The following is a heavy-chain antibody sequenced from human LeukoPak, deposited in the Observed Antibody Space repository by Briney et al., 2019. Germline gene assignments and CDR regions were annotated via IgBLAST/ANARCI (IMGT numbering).Heavy chain of an antibody. CDR2: ISHDATNE. J-gene: IGHJ4*02. D-gene: IGHD4-23*01. Sequence: GKSLRLSCVASGFIFSDYAMHWVRQAPGKGLEWMAIISHDATNEYHADSVKGRFTISRDNSKNTLYLRMNSLIPEDTAVYLCARDFGGLRWNYYFDYWGQGTLVTVSS. CDR3: ARDFGGLRWNYYFDY. V-gene: IGHV3-30*04. CDR1: GFIFSDYA.